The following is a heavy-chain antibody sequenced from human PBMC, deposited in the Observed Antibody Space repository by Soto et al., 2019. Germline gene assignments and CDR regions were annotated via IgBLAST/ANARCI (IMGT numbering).Heavy chain of an antibody. Sequence: VHLAESGGGVVQPGRSLRLSCAGSGFTFSSYAMHWVRQAPGKGLEWVAVISNDGTHKYYAESLKGRFIISRDNSKNTLYLQMNSLRAEDTAVYFCAKVLYYYDSSLDDYWGQGTLVTVSS. V-gene: IGHV3-30*18. D-gene: IGHD3-22*01. CDR1: GFTFSSYA. CDR2: ISNDGTHK. J-gene: IGHJ4*02. CDR3: AKVLYYYDSSLDDY.